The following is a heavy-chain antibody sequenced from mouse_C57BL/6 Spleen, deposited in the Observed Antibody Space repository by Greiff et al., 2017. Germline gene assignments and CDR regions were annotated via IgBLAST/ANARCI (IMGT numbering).Heavy chain of an antibody. CDR1: GYTFTNYW. CDR3: ARAYYYGSRGGLFDY. V-gene: IGHV1-63*01. J-gene: IGHJ2*01. D-gene: IGHD1-1*01. CDR2: IYPGGGYT. Sequence: VKLQESGAELVRPGTSVKMSCKASGYTFTNYWIGWAKQRPGHGLEWIGDIYPGGGYTNYNEKFKGKATLSADKSSSTAYMQFSSLTSEDSAIYYCARAYYYGSRGGLFDYWGQGTTLTVSS.